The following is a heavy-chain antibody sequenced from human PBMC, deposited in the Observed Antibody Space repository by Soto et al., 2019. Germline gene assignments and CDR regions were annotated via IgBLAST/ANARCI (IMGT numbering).Heavy chain of an antibody. Sequence: QVQLVESGGGVVQPGRSLRLSCAASGFDFNTYGLHWVRQAPGKGLEWVAAISFDGGSQYYADSVKGRFTVSRDKSNSTLYLQMNSLGAEDTATYFCANDSSVTAAGSGGWFDPWGPGTLVIVSS. J-gene: IGHJ5*02. V-gene: IGHV3-30*18. CDR3: ANDSSVTAAGSGGWFDP. CDR1: GFDFNTYG. CDR2: ISFDGGSQ. D-gene: IGHD6-13*01.